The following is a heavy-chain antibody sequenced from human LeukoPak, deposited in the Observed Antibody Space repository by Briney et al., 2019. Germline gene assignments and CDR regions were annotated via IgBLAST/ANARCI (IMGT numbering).Heavy chain of an antibody. J-gene: IGHJ4*02. CDR1: GYTFTNFD. D-gene: IGHD7-27*01. Sequence: ASVKVSCKASGYTFTNFDINWVRQAPGQGLEWMGWISVYNGNTNYVQNLQGRVTMTTDTSTSTAYMELRSLSSDDTAVYYCARDSNWRFDYWGQGTLVTVSS. V-gene: IGHV1-18*01. CDR3: ARDSNWRFDY. CDR2: ISVYNGNT.